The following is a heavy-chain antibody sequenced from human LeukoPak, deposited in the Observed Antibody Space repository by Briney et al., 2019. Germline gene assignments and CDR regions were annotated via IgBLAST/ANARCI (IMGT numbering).Heavy chain of an antibody. CDR1: GYTFTTYA. CDR2: INACNGNT. J-gene: IGHJ6*04. CDR3: ARGLGGRRVYYYYGMDV. D-gene: IGHD3-16*01. Sequence: ASVKVSCKASGYTFTTYAMHWGRQAPGQRLEGMGWINACNGNTKYSQKFQGRVTITRDTSASTAYMELSSLRSEDTAVYYCARGLGGRRVYYYYGMDVWGKGTTVTVSS. V-gene: IGHV1-3*01.